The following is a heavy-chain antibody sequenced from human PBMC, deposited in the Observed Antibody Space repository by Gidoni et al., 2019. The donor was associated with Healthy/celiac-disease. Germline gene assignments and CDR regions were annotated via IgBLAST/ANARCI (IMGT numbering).Heavy chain of an antibody. CDR1: GYSFTSSW. CDR3: ARRPRSGWHGDY. V-gene: IGHV5-10-1*03. J-gene: IGHJ4*02. Sequence: EVQLVQSGAEVQKPGASLRISCKGSGYSFTSSWISWGRQMPGKGREWMGRIDPSDSYTNYSPSFQGHGTISADKSISTAYLQWSSLKASDTAMYYCARRPRSGWHGDYWGQGTLVTVSS. D-gene: IGHD6-19*01. CDR2: IDPSDSYT.